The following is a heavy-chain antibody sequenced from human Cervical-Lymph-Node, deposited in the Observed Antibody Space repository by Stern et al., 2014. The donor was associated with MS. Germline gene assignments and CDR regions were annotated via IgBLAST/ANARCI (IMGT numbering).Heavy chain of an antibody. V-gene: IGHV3-23*04. CDR1: GFTFGSFA. CDR3: AKYCTGGDCPSYYYGLDV. CDR2: ISGGGGDT. Sequence: EVQLVESGGGLVQPGGSLRLSCAASGFTFGSFAMNWVRQAPGKGLEWVSGISGGGGDTYYAECVKGRFTISRDNSKNTLHLQMNSLRADDTAVYHCAKYCTGGDCPSYYYGLDVWGRGTTVTVSS. J-gene: IGHJ6*02. D-gene: IGHD2-21*02.